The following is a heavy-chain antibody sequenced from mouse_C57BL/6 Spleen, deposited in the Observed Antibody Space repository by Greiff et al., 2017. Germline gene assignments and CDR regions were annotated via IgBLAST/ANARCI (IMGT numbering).Heavy chain of an antibody. Sequence: VQLKQSGAELVRPGASVKLSCTASGFNIKDYYMHWVKQRPEQGLEWIGRIDPEDGDTEYAPKFQGKATMTADTSSNTAYLQLSSLTSEDTAVYYCTTSLYYGSSPGYFEVWGTGTTVTVSS. CDR2: IDPEDGDT. J-gene: IGHJ1*03. D-gene: IGHD1-1*01. CDR1: GFNIKDYY. CDR3: TTSLYYGSSPGYFEV. V-gene: IGHV14-1*01.